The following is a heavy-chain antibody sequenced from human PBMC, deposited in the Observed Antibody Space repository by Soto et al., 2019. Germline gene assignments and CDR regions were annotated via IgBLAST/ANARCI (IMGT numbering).Heavy chain of an antibody. CDR1: GASVTTYY. Sequence: QVQLEESGPGLVKPSETLSLACSVSGASVTTYYWNWIRQPPGKRLEWIGHMYYGGNTDYNPSLKGRVSFPVDTSKNQFSLNLTSLTAADTAVYYCATGRGGYATPYWGQGILVVVSS. CDR3: ATGRGGYATPY. CDR2: MYYGGNT. J-gene: IGHJ4*02. V-gene: IGHV4-59*02. D-gene: IGHD5-12*01.